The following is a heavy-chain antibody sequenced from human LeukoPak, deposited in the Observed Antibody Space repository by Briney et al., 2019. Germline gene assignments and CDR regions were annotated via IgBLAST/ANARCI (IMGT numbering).Heavy chain of an antibody. Sequence: ASVKVSCKASGYTFTGYYMHWVRQAPGQGLEWMGWINPNSGGTNYAQKFQGWVTMTRDTSISTAYMELSRLRSDDTAVYYCARSLLDGDGYNSRGFDYWGQGTLVTVSS. D-gene: IGHD5-24*01. J-gene: IGHJ4*02. CDR2: INPNSGGT. CDR3: ARSLLDGDGYNSRGFDY. CDR1: GYTFTGYY. V-gene: IGHV1-2*04.